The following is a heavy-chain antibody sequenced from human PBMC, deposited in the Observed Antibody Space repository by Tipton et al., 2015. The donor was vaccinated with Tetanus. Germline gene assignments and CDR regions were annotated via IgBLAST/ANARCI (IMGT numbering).Heavy chain of an antibody. CDR3: ARSKLLWFGESLSGFDS. V-gene: IGHV4-31*03. D-gene: IGHD3-10*01. CDR2: IYYSGDT. CDR1: GGSINSGGYF. Sequence: TLSLTCSVSGGSINSGGYFWNWIRQQPGKGPEWIGYIYYSGDTFYNPSLKSRVTISVDTSKNQFSLNLRSVTAADTAVYYCARSKLLWFGESLSGFDSWGQGTLVTVSA. J-gene: IGHJ4*02.